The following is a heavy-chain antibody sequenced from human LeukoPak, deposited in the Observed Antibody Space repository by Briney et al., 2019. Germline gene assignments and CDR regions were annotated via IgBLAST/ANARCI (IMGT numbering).Heavy chain of an antibody. J-gene: IGHJ5*02. CDR2: ISSSSSTI. V-gene: IGHV3-48*01. Sequence: PGGSLRLSCAASGFTFSSYSMNWVRQAPGKGLEWVSYISSSSSTIYYADSVKGRFTISRDNAKNSLYLQMNSLRAEDTAVYYCARGVATVTTYEYWWFDLWGQGALVTVSS. D-gene: IGHD4-17*01. CDR3: ARGVATVTTYEYWWFDL. CDR1: GFTFSSYS.